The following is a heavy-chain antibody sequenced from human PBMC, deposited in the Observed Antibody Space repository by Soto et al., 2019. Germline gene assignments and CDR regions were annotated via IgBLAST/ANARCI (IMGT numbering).Heavy chain of an antibody. CDR2: ISSSGSTI. CDR3: ARDGGVIVFDY. J-gene: IGHJ4*02. CDR1: GFTFSSYE. D-gene: IGHD3-16*02. V-gene: IGHV3-48*03. Sequence: EVQLVESGGGLVQPGGSLRLSCAASGFTFSSYEMNWVRQAPGKGLEWVSYISSSGSTIYYADSVKGRFTISRDNAKNSLYLQMNSLRAEDTAVYYCARDGGVIVFDYWGQGTLVTVSS.